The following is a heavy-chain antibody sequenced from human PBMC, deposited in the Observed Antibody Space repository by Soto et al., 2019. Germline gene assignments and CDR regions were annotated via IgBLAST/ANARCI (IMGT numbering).Heavy chain of an antibody. CDR3: AREGEMVNDAFDI. CDR1: GFTFSSYS. V-gene: IGHV3-30-3*01. D-gene: IGHD3-16*01. J-gene: IGHJ3*02. Sequence: QVQLVESGGGVVQPGRSLGLSCAASGFTFSSYSMHWVRQAPGKGLEWVAFISNDGINKHYADSVKGRFTISRDNSKNTLYLEMKFLRAEVTAVYYCAREGEMVNDAFDIWGQGTMVTVSS. CDR2: ISNDGINK.